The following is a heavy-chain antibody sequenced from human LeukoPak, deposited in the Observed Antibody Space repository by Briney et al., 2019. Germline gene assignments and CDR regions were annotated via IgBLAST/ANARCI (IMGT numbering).Heavy chain of an antibody. Sequence: PSETLSLTCTVSGGSISSGGYYWSWIRQHPGKGLEWIGYIYHSGSTYYNPSLKSRVTISVDRSKNQFSLKLSSVTAADTAVYYCAREIVVVRGAFDIWGQGTMVTVSS. J-gene: IGHJ3*02. V-gene: IGHV4-30-2*01. CDR3: AREIVVVRGAFDI. CDR2: IYHSGST. D-gene: IGHD3-22*01. CDR1: GGSISSGGYY.